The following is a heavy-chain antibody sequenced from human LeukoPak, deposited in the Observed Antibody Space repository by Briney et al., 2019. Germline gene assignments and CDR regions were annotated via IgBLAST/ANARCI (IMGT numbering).Heavy chain of an antibody. CDR3: AKAAAYNMDA. CDR1: GDSISDNKR. CDR2: IFSSGVT. D-gene: IGHD5-24*01. Sequence: PSGTLSLTCAVSGDSISDNKRWSWVRQPPGKGLEWIGEIFSSGVTNYNPSLKSRVTILIDKSENQFSLRLSSVTAADTAIYYCAKAAAYNMDAWGKGTTVTVSS. V-gene: IGHV4-4*02. J-gene: IGHJ6*04.